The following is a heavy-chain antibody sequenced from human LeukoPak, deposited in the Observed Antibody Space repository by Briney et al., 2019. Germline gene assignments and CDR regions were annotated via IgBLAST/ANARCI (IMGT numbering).Heavy chain of an antibody. Sequence: GGSLRLSCAASGFTFSVFWMFWVRQAPGQGLVWVSHISPDGRSTNYADSVKGRFTISRDNSKNTLYLQVNSLRAEDTAVYYCAKGGKWDVTPFDYWGQGTLVTVSS. CDR3: AKGGKWDVTPFDY. V-gene: IGHV3-74*01. D-gene: IGHD1-26*01. CDR2: ISPDGRST. CDR1: GFTFSVFW. J-gene: IGHJ4*02.